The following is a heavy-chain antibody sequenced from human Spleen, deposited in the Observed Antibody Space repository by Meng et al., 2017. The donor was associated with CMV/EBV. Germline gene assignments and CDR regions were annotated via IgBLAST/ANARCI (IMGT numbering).Heavy chain of an antibody. CDR1: A. V-gene: IGHV1-69*10. D-gene: IGHD3-16*01. CDR2: IIPILDMT. J-gene: IGHJ6*02. Sequence: ALGWVRQAPGQGPEWMGGIIPILDMTNDAKRFQGRVTITADTSTGTAYMELSGLTSEDTAVYYCARVSGYGPFSTLSYYYYGMDVWGQGTTVTVSS. CDR3: ARVSGYGPFSTLSYYYYGMDV.